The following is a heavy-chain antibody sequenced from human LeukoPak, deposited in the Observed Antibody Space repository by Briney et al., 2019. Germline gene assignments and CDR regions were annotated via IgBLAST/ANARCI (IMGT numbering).Heavy chain of an antibody. V-gene: IGHV3-7*01. Sequence: GGSLRLSCAAPGFTFSSYWMSWVRQAPGKGLEWVANIKQDGSEKYYVDSVKGRFTISRDNAKNSLYLQMNSLRAEDTAVYYCASYGDYPTNWFDPWGQGTLVTVSS. J-gene: IGHJ5*02. CDR1: GFTFSSYW. D-gene: IGHD4-17*01. CDR2: IKQDGSEK. CDR3: ASYGDYPTNWFDP.